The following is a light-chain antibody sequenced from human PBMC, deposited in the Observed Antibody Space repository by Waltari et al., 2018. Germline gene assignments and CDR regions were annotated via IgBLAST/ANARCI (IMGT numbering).Light chain of an antibody. J-gene: IGKJ1*01. Sequence: IHMTQSPPSLSASVGDTVTITCRASQSLNTYLNWYQQKPGKAPKLLIYDVSSLQSGVPSRFSGSGSGTDFTLTISSLQPEDFATYYCQQSYSTPRTFGHGTKVEI. CDR2: DVS. CDR1: QSLNTY. V-gene: IGKV1-39*01. CDR3: QQSYSTPRT.